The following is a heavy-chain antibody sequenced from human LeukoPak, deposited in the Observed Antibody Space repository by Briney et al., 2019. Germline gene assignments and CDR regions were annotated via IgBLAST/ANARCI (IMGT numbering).Heavy chain of an antibody. CDR3: ARGGSAVAGTWFDY. J-gene: IGHJ4*02. CDR1: GGSISSYY. CDR2: IYYSGST. Sequence: PSETLSLTCTVSGGSISSYYWSWIRQPPGKGLEWIGYIYYSGSTNYNPSLKSRVTISVDTSKNQFSLKLSSVTAADTAVYYCARGGSAVAGTWFDYWGQGTLVTVSS. D-gene: IGHD6-19*01. V-gene: IGHV4-59*12.